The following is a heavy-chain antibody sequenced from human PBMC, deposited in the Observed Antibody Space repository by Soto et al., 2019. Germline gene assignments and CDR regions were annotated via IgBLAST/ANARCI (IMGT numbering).Heavy chain of an antibody. CDR2: IRSKAYGGTT. J-gene: IGHJ6*02. Sequence: PGGSLRLSCTASGFTFGDYAMSWVRQAPGKGLEWVGFIRSKAYGGTTEYAASVKGRFTISRDDSKSIAYLQMNSLKTEDTAVYYCTGDLSYYYGTDVWGQGTTVTVSS. V-gene: IGHV3-49*04. CDR1: GFTFGDYA. CDR3: TGDLSYYYGTDV. D-gene: IGHD3-16*01.